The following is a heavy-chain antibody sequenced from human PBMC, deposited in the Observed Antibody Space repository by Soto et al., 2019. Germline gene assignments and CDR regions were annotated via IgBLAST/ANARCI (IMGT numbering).Heavy chain of an antibody. Sequence: QVPLVASGGGVVQPGRSLRLSCAASGFTFSSYGMHWVRQAPGTGLEWVAVISYDGTNKYYADSVKGRFTISRVTPKSTLYLQMNSMRAEDTAVYYCAKDLLRPGRAYGMDVWGQGTTVTVSS. CDR1: GFTFSSYG. J-gene: IGHJ6*02. CDR3: AKDLLRPGRAYGMDV. CDR2: ISYDGTNK. V-gene: IGHV3-30*18.